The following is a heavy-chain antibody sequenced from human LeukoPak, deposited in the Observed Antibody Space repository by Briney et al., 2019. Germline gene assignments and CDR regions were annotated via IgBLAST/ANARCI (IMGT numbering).Heavy chain of an antibody. V-gene: IGHV4-39*01. Sequence: SETLSLTCTVSGGSISSSSYYWGWIRQPPGKGLEWIGGIYYSGSTYYNPSLKSRVTIPVDTSKNQFSLKLSSVTAADTAVYYCAGFWSGYYRFDYWGQGTLVTVSS. J-gene: IGHJ4*02. CDR3: AGFWSGYYRFDY. CDR2: IYYSGST. CDR1: GGSISSSSYY. D-gene: IGHD3-3*01.